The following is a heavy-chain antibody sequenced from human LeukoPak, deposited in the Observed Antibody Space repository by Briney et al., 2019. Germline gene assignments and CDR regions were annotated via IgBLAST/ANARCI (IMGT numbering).Heavy chain of an antibody. CDR3: ARERKDYYGSGSRYYFDY. CDR2: IYYSGTT. J-gene: IGHJ4*02. CDR1: GGSISGYY. Sequence: SETLSLTCTVSGGSISGYYWSWIRQPPGKGLEWIGYIYYSGTTDYSPSLRSRVTMSLDTSKNQFSLKLSSVTTADTAVYYCARERKDYYGSGSRYYFDYWGQGTLVTVSS. D-gene: IGHD3-10*01. V-gene: IGHV4-59*01.